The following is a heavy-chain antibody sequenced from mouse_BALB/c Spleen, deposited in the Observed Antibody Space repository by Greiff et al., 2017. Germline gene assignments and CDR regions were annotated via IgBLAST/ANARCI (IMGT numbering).Heavy chain of an antibody. CDR3: ARFITTVVAPNYYAMDY. J-gene: IGHJ4*01. Sequence: EVQRVESGGGLVQPGGSLKLSCAASGFTFSSYTMSWVRQTPEKRLEWVAYISNGGGSTYYPDTVKGRFTISRDNAKNTLYLQMSSLKSEDTAMYYCARFITTVVAPNYYAMDYWGQGTSVTVSS. V-gene: IGHV5-12-2*01. CDR1: GFTFSSYT. CDR2: ISNGGGST. D-gene: IGHD1-1*01.